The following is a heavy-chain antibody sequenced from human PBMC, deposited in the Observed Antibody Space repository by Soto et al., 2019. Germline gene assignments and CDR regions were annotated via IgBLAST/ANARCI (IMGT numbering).Heavy chain of an antibody. Sequence: PWGALRLSCAASGFTCNNYAMSWVRQAPGKGLEWVSGISSSGGSANYADSVRGRLIISRDNSKNTLYLQMHSLRAEDTAVYYCATPPTSSSGWFFDYWGQGTLVTVSS. CDR3: ATPPTSSSGWFFDY. V-gene: IGHV3-23*01. D-gene: IGHD6-19*01. J-gene: IGHJ4*02. CDR2: ISSSGGSA. CDR1: GFTCNNYA.